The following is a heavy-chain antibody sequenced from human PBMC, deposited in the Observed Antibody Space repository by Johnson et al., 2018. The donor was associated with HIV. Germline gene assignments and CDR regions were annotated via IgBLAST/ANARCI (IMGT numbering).Heavy chain of an antibody. CDR1: GFTFSDYY. CDR2: ISCSGCSI. CDR3: ATDILFATARSDHDAFDT. Sequence: QVQLVESGGALVKPGGSMRLSCAASGFTFSDYYMSRIRQAPGKGLEWVSYISCSGCSIYADSVKGRFTISRDNAKNSLFLQMNSLRGEDTGVYYCATDILFATARSDHDAFDTWGQGTMVTVSS. J-gene: IGHJ3*02. D-gene: IGHD3-9*01. V-gene: IGHV3-11*04.